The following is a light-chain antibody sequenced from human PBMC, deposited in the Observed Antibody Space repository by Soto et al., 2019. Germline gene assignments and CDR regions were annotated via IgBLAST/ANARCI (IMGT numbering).Light chain of an antibody. V-gene: IGKV3-20*01. Sequence: EIVLTQSPGTLSLSPGERATLSCRASQSITSSYLAWYQQKPDQAPRLLMYGASTRAPGIPDRLSGSGSGTDFTLTISRLEPEDSAVYYCQQYGNSPPTFGGGTKVDIK. J-gene: IGKJ4*01. CDR1: QSITSSY. CDR3: QQYGNSPPT. CDR2: GAS.